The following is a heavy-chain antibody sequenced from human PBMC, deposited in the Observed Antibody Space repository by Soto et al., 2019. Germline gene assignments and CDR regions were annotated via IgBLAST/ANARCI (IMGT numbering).Heavy chain of an antibody. D-gene: IGHD5-12*01. V-gene: IGHV1-69*13. CDR2: IIPIFGTA. CDR1: GGTFSSYA. Sequence: TSVKVCCKESGGTFSSYAICWVRQANGQGLEWMGGIIPIFGTANYAQKFQGRVTITADESTSTAYMELSSLRSEDTAVYYCAARFTQYSGYDLRYYYYGMDVWGQGTTVTVSS. J-gene: IGHJ6*02. CDR3: AARFTQYSGYDLRYYYYGMDV.